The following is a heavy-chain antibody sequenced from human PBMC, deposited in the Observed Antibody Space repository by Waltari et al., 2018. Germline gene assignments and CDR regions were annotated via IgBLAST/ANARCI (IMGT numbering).Heavy chain of an antibody. D-gene: IGHD5-18*01. CDR3: TRSWIQLWTPDFDY. V-gene: IGHV1-2*06. J-gene: IGHJ4*02. CDR1: GYTFTGHN. Sequence: QVQLVQSGAEVKQPGASVKVSCKASGYTFTGHNMHWVRQAPGQGLEWSGRINPDSGATTYAQKFQGRVTMTRDTSISTAYMELSSLTSDDTAVYYCTRSWIQLWTPDFDYWGQGTLVTVSS. CDR2: INPDSGAT.